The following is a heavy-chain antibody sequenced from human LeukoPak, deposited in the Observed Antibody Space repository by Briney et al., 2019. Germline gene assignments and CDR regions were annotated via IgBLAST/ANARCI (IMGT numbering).Heavy chain of an antibody. V-gene: IGHV3-23*01. CDR1: GFTFSSYA. D-gene: IGHD1-26*01. CDR3: ATLGATIITVYYFDY. Sequence: GGSLTLSCAASGFTFSSYAMSWVRQAPGKGLEWVSAISGSGGSTYYADSVKGRFTISRDNSKNTLYLQMNSLRAEDTAVYYCATLGATIITVYYFDYWGQGTLVTVSS. J-gene: IGHJ4*02. CDR2: ISGSGGST.